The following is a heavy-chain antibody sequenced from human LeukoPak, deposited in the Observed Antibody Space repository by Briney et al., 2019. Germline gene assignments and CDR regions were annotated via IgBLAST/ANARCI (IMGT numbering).Heavy chain of an antibody. D-gene: IGHD5-12*01. Sequence: PGGSLRLSCAASGFTFSSYAMSWVRQAPGKGLEWVSAISGSGGSTYYADSVKGRFTISRDNSKNTLYLQMNSLRAEDTAVYYCANGCSGYDRPFDYWGQGTLVTVSS. CDR3: ANGCSGYDRPFDY. J-gene: IGHJ4*02. V-gene: IGHV3-23*01. CDR1: GFTFSSYA. CDR2: ISGSGGST.